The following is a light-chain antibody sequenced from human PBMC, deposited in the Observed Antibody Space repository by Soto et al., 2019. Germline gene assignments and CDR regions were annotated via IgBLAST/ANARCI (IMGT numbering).Light chain of an antibody. Sequence: EIVLTQSPATLSLSPGERATLSCRASQSVSSYLAWYQQKPGQAPRLLIYDASNRATGIPARFSGSGSGTDVTLTISSLEREVFAVYYCQQRSNLLTFGGGTKVEIK. CDR2: DAS. V-gene: IGKV3-11*01. CDR1: QSVSSY. CDR3: QQRSNLLT. J-gene: IGKJ4*01.